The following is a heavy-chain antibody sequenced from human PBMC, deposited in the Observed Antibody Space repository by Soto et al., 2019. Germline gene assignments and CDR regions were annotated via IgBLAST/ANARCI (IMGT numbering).Heavy chain of an antibody. D-gene: IGHD3-22*01. CDR3: ASRSGYYWANDY. CDR2: ISGGGGST. V-gene: IGHV3-23*01. J-gene: IGHJ4*02. CDR1: GFTFSTRR. Sequence: PGGSLRRPWAAVGFTFSTRRMNWGRQGQGKGREWASAISGGGGSTYYADPVKGRFTISRDNSKNTLYLQMNSLRAEATAVYSCASRSGYYWANDYWRQGSLVTASS.